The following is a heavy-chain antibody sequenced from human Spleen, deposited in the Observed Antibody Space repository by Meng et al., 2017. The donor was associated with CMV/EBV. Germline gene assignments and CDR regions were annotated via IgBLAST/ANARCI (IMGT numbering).Heavy chain of an antibody. CDR1: GYTFTGYY. CDR3: ARDRPPLFYDDSSGFDY. Sequence: ASVKVSCKASGYTFTGYYMHWVRQAPGQGLEWMGWINPNSGGTNYAQKFQGRVTMTRDTSISTAYMELIRLRSDDTAVYYCARDRPPLFYDDSSGFDYWGQGTLVTVSS. J-gene: IGHJ4*02. V-gene: IGHV1-2*02. CDR2: INPNSGGT. D-gene: IGHD3-22*01.